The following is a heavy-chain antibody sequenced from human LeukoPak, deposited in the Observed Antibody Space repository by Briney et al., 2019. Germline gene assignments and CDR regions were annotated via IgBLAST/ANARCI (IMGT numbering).Heavy chain of an antibody. V-gene: IGHV3-30*04. Sequence: GGSLRLSCAASGFTFSSYAMHWVRQAPGKGLEWVAVISYDGSNKYYADSVKGRFTISRDISKNTLYLQMNSLRAEDTAVYYCARDRVRYSYGLGGRNWFDPWGQGTLVTVSS. CDR3: ARDRVRYSYGLGGRNWFDP. CDR2: ISYDGSNK. J-gene: IGHJ5*02. D-gene: IGHD5-18*01. CDR1: GFTFSSYA.